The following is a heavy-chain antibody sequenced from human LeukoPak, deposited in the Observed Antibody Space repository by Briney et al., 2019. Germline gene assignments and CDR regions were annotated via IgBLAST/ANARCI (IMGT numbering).Heavy chain of an antibody. Sequence: SVKVSCKASGGTFSSYAISWVRQAPGQGLEWMGGIIPIFGTANYAQKFQGRVTITADKSTSTAYMELSSLRSEDTAVYYCARDLGGGYNMLNWFDPWGQGTLVTVSS. CDR3: ARDLGGGYNMLNWFDP. J-gene: IGHJ5*02. CDR1: GGTFSSYA. V-gene: IGHV1-69*06. D-gene: IGHD5-24*01. CDR2: IIPIFGTA.